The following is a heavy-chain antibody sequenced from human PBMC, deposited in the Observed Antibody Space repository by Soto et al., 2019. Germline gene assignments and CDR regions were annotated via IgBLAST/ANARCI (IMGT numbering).Heavy chain of an antibody. D-gene: IGHD3-3*01. V-gene: IGHV3-30-3*01. CDR1: GFTFSSYA. J-gene: IGHJ6*02. CDR3: ARGYDGLSGYYYPYGMDV. Sequence: GGSLRLSCAASGFTFSSYAMHWVRQAPGKGLEWVAVISYDGSNKNHADTVKGRFTISRDNSKNTLYLQMNSLRAEDTAVYYCARGYDGLSGYYYPYGMDVWCQGKTVTVS. CDR2: ISYDGSNK.